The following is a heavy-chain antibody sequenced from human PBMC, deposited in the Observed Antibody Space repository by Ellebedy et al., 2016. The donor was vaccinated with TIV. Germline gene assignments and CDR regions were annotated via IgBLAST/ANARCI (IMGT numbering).Heavy chain of an antibody. CDR2: IKQDGSEI. D-gene: IGHD2-2*02. J-gene: IGHJ6*02. V-gene: IGHV3-7*03. CDR3: ARDAYPYAMDV. Sequence: PGGSLRLSCAVSGFTFSNSWMSWARKAPGKGREWVATIKQDGSEIHYVESVKGRFTISRDNAKNSLYLQMNSLRVEDTALYYCARDAYPYAMDVWGQGTTVTVSS. CDR1: GFTFSNSW.